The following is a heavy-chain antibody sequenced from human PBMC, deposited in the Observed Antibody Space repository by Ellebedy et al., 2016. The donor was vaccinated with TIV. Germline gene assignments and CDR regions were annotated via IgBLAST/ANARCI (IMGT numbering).Heavy chain of an antibody. CDR1: GGSFSGYY. CDR2: INHSGST. V-gene: IGHV4-34*01. J-gene: IGHJ4*02. Sequence: SETLSLXCAVYGGSFSGYYWSWIRQPPGKGLEWIGEINHSGSTNYNPSLKSRVTISVDTSKNQFSLKLSSVTAADTAVYYCARGRGVTTSYFDYWGQGTLVTVSS. D-gene: IGHD4-17*01. CDR3: ARGRGVTTSYFDY.